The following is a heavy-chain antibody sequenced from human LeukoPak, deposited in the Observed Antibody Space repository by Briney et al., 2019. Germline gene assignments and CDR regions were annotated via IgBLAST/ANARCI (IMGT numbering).Heavy chain of an antibody. J-gene: IGHJ4*02. CDR1: GFPFGSYV. CDR3: ARDHDWAFDL. V-gene: IGHV3-48*02. Sequence: GGSLRLSCEASGFPFGSYVVSWVRQAPGKGLEWIAYINHNAEMIFYPDFVKGRFSISGDNAKNSLYLQMNALRYEDTAIYYCARDHDWAFDLWGQGTLVTVSS. CDR2: INHNAEMI. D-gene: IGHD3-9*01.